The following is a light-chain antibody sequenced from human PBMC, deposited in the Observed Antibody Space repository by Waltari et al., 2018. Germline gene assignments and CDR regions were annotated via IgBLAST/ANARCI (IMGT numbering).Light chain of an antibody. CDR3: QQFGGSPKYT. V-gene: IGKV3-20*01. CDR1: QIISNNY. J-gene: IGKJ2*01. Sequence: EIVLTQSPAPLPLSPGERATLSCRASQIISNNYLAWYQAKPGQAPRLLIYGISHRATGIPDRFSGGGSGTDFTLTISRLEPEDFAVYYCQQFGGSPKYTFGQGTKLEIK. CDR2: GIS.